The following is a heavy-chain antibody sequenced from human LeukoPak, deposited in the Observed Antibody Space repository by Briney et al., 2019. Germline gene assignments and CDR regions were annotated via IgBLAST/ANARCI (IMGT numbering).Heavy chain of an antibody. V-gene: IGHV4-59*01. CDR2: IHYSGST. J-gene: IGHJ4*02. CDR1: GGSISNYY. CDR3: ARNYDFWSGYLDY. D-gene: IGHD3-3*01. Sequence: SSETLSLTCTVSGGSISNYYWSWIRQPPGKGLEWIGYIHYSGSTNNNPSLKSRVTISVDTSKNQFSPKLTSVTAADTAVYYCARNYDFWSGYLDYWGQGTLITVSS.